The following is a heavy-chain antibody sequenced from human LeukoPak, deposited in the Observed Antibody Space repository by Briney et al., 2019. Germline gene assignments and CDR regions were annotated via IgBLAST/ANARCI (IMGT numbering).Heavy chain of an antibody. D-gene: IGHD3-22*01. CDR3: ARRMRDISGPVDAFDI. CDR1: GFTFSSYE. J-gene: IGHJ3*02. Sequence: GGSLRLSCAASGFTFSSYEMNWVRQAPGKGLEWVSYISSSGSTIYYADSVKGRFTISRDNAKNTLYLQMNSLRAEDTAVYYCARRMRDISGPVDAFDIWGQGTMVTVSS. CDR2: ISSSGSTI. V-gene: IGHV3-48*03.